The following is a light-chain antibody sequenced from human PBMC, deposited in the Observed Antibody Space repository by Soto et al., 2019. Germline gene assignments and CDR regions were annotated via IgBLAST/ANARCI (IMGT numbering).Light chain of an antibody. CDR1: QSVGSD. V-gene: IGKV3-20*01. CDR2: GAS. CDR3: QQYGSSPLT. J-gene: IGKJ4*01. Sequence: EIVMTQSPATLSVSPGERASLSCRASQSVGSDLAWYKQKPGQAPRLLIYGASSRATGIPDRFSGSGSGTEFTLTISRLEPEDFEVYYCQQYGSSPLTFGGGTKVDIK.